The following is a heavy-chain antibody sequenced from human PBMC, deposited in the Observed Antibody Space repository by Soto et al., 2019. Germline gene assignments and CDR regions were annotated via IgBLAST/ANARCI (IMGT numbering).Heavy chain of an antibody. V-gene: IGHV3-33*01. CDR2: IWYDGSNK. J-gene: IGHJ4*02. CDR3: ASSEGGAAAGHDY. Sequence: GGSLRLSCAASGFTFSSYGMHWVRQAPGKGLEWVAVIWYDGSNKYYADSVKGRFTISRDNSKNTLYLQMNSLRAEDTAVYYCASSEGGAAAGHDYWGQGTLVTVSS. CDR1: GFTFSSYG. D-gene: IGHD6-13*01.